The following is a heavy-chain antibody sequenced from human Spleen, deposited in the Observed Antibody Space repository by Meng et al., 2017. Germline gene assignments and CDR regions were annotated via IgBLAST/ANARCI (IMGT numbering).Heavy chain of an antibody. J-gene: IGHJ4*02. CDR3: ARIAEIIGMYYFGSGDSPGEYYFND. V-gene: IGHV4-61*02. Sequence: SETLSLTCSVSGGSISSGSFYWSWIRQPAGKGLEWIGRIYISESTIYTPRSTDYNPSVKSRVTIAGDTSKNQFSLKLSSVTASDTALYYCARIAEIIGMYYFGSGDSPGEYYFNDWGQGTLVTVSS. CDR2: IYISESTIYTPRST. CDR1: GGSISSGSFY. D-gene: IGHD3-10*01.